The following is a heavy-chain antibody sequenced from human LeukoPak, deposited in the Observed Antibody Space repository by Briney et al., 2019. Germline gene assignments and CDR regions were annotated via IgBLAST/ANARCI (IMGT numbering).Heavy chain of an antibody. V-gene: IGHV1-2*06. D-gene: IGHD3-10*01. CDR3: ARADGSGSYVY. Sequence: GASVKVSCKASGGTFSSYAISWVRQAPGQGLEWMGRINPNSGGTNYAQKFQGRVTTTRDTSISTAYMELSRLRSDDTAVYYCARADGSGSYVYWGQGTLVTVSS. CDR1: GGTFSSYA. CDR2: INPNSGGT. J-gene: IGHJ4*02.